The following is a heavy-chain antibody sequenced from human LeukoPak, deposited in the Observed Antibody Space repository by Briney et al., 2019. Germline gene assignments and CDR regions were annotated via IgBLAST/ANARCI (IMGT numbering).Heavy chain of an antibody. CDR3: AREGYSSGYYYYMDV. V-gene: IGHV1-18*01. D-gene: IGHD3-22*01. CDR2: ISGYNGDT. J-gene: IGHJ6*03. CDR1: GYTFTNYG. Sequence: ASLKVSCKASGYTFTNYGITWVRQAPGQGLEWMGWISGYNGDTKYAQKLQGRVTMTTDTSSTTAYMELRSLRFDDTAVYYCAREGYSSGYYYYMDVWGKGTTVTVSS.